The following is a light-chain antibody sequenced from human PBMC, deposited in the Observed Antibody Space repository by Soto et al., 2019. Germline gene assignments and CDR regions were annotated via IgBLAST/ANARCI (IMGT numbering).Light chain of an antibody. Sequence: DIQMTQSPSSLSASGGDRVTITCRASQSISSYLNWYQQKPGKAPKLLIYAASSLQSGVPSRFSGSGSGTDFTLTIISLQPEDFATYYCQQSYSTPPGFGQGTKLEIK. CDR1: QSISSY. V-gene: IGKV1-39*01. CDR3: QQSYSTPPG. J-gene: IGKJ2*03. CDR2: AAS.